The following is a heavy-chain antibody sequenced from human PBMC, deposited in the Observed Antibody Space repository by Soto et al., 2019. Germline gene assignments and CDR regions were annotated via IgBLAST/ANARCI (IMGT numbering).Heavy chain of an antibody. V-gene: IGHV3-21*01. CDR3: ARVLRYCTNGLCEFDGMDV. J-gene: IGHJ6*02. Sequence: GGSLRLSCAASGFTFSSYSMNWVRQAPGKGLEWVSSISSSSSYIYYADSVKGRFTISRDNAKNSLYLQMNSLRAEDTAVYYCARVLRYCTNGLCEFDGMDVWGQGTTVTSP. CDR2: ISSSSSYI. D-gene: IGHD2-8*01. CDR1: GFTFSSYS.